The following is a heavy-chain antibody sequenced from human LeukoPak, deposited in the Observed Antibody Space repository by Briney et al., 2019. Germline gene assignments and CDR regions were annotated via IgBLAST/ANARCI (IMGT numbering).Heavy chain of an antibody. Sequence: GGSLRLSCAASGFTFSSYGMHWVRQAPGKGLEWVAFIRYDGSNKYYADSVKGRFTISRDNSKNTLYLQMNSLRAEDTAVYYCAKGPAATAPFDYWGQGTLVTVSS. CDR1: GFTFSSYG. V-gene: IGHV3-30*02. J-gene: IGHJ4*02. CDR3: AKGPAATAPFDY. D-gene: IGHD2-2*01. CDR2: IRYDGSNK.